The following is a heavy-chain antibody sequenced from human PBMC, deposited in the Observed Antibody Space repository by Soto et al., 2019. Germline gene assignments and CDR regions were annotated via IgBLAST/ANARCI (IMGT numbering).Heavy chain of an antibody. D-gene: IGHD3-3*01. CDR2: IDWDDDT. J-gene: IGHJ4*02. CDR3: ARMDLHNYDFYSGPFDY. V-gene: IGHV2-70*11. CDR1: GFSLTISGMS. Sequence: SGPTLVNPTQTLTLTCTFSGFSLTISGMSVSWIRQPPGKALEWLARIDWDDDTYYRTSLKTRLTISKDTSKKQVVLTVANLDPVDTATYYCARMDLHNYDFYSGPFDYWGQGTLVTVSS.